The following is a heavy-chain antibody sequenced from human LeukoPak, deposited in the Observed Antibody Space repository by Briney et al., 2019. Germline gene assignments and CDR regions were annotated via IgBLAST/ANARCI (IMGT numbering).Heavy chain of an antibody. J-gene: IGHJ4*01. Sequence: GGSLRLSCAASEVFFSHYWVYWVRQAPGKGLEWAASKRQDGREKTYVDSVKGRFTIARDNTKNFLYLQMSSLTAEDTAVYYCARDGTAAGLYFDLWGQGTLVTVS. CDR3: ARDGTAAGLYFDL. CDR2: KRQDGREK. D-gene: IGHD6-13*01. CDR1: EVFFSHYW. V-gene: IGHV3-7*01.